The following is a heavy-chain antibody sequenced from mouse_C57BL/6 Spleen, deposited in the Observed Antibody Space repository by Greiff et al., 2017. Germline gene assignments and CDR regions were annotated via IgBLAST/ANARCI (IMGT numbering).Heavy chain of an antibody. CDR1: GYTFTDYY. J-gene: IGHJ2*01. Sequence: VQLQQPGPELVKPGASVKISCKASGYTFTDYYMNWVKQSHGKSLEWIGDINPNNGGTSYNQKFKGKATLTVDKSSSTAYMELRSLTSEDSAVYYCAREMTVYFDYWGQGTTLTVSS. D-gene: IGHD1-1*01. V-gene: IGHV1-26*01. CDR2: INPNNGGT. CDR3: AREMTVYFDY.